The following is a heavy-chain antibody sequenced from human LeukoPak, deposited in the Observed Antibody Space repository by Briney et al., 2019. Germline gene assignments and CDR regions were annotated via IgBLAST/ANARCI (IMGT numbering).Heavy chain of an antibody. V-gene: IGHV4-59*01. CDR2: IYYSGST. CDR3: ARGYDFWSGYLTPIWDY. CDR1: GGSISSYY. D-gene: IGHD3-3*01. Sequence: PSGTLSLTCTVSGGSISSYYWSWIRQPPGKGLEWIGYIYYSGSTNYNPSLKSRVTISVDTSKNQFSLKLSSVTAADTAVYYCARGYDFWSGYLTPIWDYWGQGTLVTVSS. J-gene: IGHJ4*02.